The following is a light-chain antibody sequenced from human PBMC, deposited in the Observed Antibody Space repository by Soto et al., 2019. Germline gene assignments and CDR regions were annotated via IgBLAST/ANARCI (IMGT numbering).Light chain of an antibody. CDR1: QYISNY. Sequence: DIQMTQSPSSLSASVGDRVTITCQASQYISNYLNWYQQKPGKSPKLLIYDASNLETGVPSRFSGSGSGTDFTFTISSLQPEDIATYYCQQYDNLPRFTFGPGTKVDIK. V-gene: IGKV1-33*01. CDR3: QQYDNLPRFT. CDR2: DAS. J-gene: IGKJ3*01.